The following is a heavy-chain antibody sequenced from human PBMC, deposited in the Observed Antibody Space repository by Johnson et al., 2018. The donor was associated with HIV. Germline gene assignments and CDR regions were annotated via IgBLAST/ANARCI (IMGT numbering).Heavy chain of an antibody. Sequence: VQLVESGGGVVQPGRSLRLSCAASGFTFSSYGLHWVRQAPGKGLEWVAFIRYDGSNKYYADSVKGRFTISRDNSKNTLYLQMNSLRAEDTAVYYCAKDSDGWFGDQTVNAFDIWGQGTMVTVSS. CDR1: GFTFSSYG. CDR3: AKDSDGWFGDQTVNAFDI. V-gene: IGHV3-30*02. D-gene: IGHD3-10*01. J-gene: IGHJ3*02. CDR2: IRYDGSNK.